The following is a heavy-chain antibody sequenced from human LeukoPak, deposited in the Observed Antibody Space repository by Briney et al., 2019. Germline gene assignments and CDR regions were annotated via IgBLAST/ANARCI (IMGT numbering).Heavy chain of an antibody. D-gene: IGHD3-22*01. J-gene: IGHJ4*02. Sequence: GASVKVSCKASGYTFTGYYMHWVRQAPGQGLELMGWINPNSGGTNYAQKFQGRVTMTRDTSISTAYMELSRLRSDDTAVYYCARGTIDSSGYSFDYWGQGTLVTVSS. CDR2: INPNSGGT. CDR3: ARGTIDSSGYSFDY. V-gene: IGHV1-2*02. CDR1: GYTFTGYY.